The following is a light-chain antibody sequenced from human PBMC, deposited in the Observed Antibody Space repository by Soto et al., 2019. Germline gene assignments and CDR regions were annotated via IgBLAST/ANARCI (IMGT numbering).Light chain of an antibody. CDR2: CAS. CDR1: QSVNNNY. Sequence: EIVLTQSPGTLSLSPGERATLSCRASQSVNNNYLAWYQQKPGQAPRLLIYCASSRATGIPDRFSGSGSGTDFTLTISRLEPEDFAVYYCQQYGSSQYTFGQGTKLEIK. J-gene: IGKJ2*01. CDR3: QQYGSSQYT. V-gene: IGKV3-20*01.